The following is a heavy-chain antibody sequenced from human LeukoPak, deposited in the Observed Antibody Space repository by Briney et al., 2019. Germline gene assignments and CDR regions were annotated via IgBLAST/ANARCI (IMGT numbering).Heavy chain of an antibody. CDR3: AINDGSGSYYKSDY. V-gene: IGHV4-34*01. Sequence: SETLSLTCGVYGGSFSGYYWSWVRQSPGKGLEWIGEIDQSGSTNYNPSLKSRVTITIDTSKNQFSLKINSVTAADTAVYYCAINDGSGSYYKSDYWGQGTLVTVSS. CDR2: IDQSGST. J-gene: IGHJ4*02. D-gene: IGHD3-10*01. CDR1: GGSFSGYY.